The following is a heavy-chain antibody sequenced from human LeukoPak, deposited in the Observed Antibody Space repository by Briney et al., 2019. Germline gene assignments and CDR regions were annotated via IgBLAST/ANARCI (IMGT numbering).Heavy chain of an antibody. CDR1: GFTFSSYG. Sequence: GGSLRLSCAASGFTFSSYGMHWVRQAPGKGLEWVAVIWYDGSNKYYADSVKGRFTISRDNSKNTLYLQMNSLRAEDTAVYYCAKKSGIAAAGDSDYWGQGTLVTVSS. CDR2: IWYDGSNK. D-gene: IGHD6-13*01. CDR3: AKKSGIAAAGDSDY. J-gene: IGHJ4*02. V-gene: IGHV3-33*06.